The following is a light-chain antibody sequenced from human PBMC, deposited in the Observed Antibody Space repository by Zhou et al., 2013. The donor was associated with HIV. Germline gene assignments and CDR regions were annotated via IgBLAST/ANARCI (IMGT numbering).Light chain of an antibody. V-gene: IGKV1-12*01. Sequence: DIQMTQSPSTLSASVGDRVTITCRASQSISNWLAWYQQKPGKAPKLLIYNASGLQSGVPSRFSGSGSGTDYTLTISSLQPEDFATYYCQQAHSFPYTFGLGDQSWRPN. J-gene: IGKJ2*01. CDR3: QQAHSFPYT. CDR2: NAS. CDR1: QSISNW.